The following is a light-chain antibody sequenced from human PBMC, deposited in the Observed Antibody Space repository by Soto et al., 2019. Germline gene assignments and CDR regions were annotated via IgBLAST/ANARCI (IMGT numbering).Light chain of an antibody. CDR2: RNN. V-gene: IGLV1-47*01. CDR1: SSNIGSNY. Sequence: QSVLTQPPSASGTPGQRVTISCSGSSSNIGSNYVYWYQQLPGTAPKLLIYRNNQRPSGVPDRFSGSKSGTSASLAISGLRSEDEADYHCAAWNDSPARVFGTGTKVTVL. CDR3: AAWNDSPARV. J-gene: IGLJ1*01.